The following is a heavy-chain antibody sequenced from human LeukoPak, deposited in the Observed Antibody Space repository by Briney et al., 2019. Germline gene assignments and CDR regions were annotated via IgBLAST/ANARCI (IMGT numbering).Heavy chain of an antibody. J-gene: IGHJ4*02. CDR3: ASNYYYDSSGYQ. CDR2: INHSGST. D-gene: IGHD3-22*01. V-gene: IGHV4-34*01. CDR1: GGSFSGYY. Sequence: SETLSLTCAVYGGSFSGYYWSWIRQPPGKGLEWIGEINHSGSTNYNPSLKSRVTISVDTSKNQFSLKLSSVTAADTAAYYCASNYYYDSSGYQWGQGTLVTVSS.